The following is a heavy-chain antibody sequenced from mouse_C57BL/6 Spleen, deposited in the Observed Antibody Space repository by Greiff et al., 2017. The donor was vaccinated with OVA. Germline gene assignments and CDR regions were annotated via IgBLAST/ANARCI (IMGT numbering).Heavy chain of an antibody. CDR3: ARGATVGNFDY. Sequence: EVQLQQSGPELVKPGASVKISCKASGYSFTGYYMNWVKQSPEKSPEWIGEINPSTGGTTYNQKFKAKATLTVDKSSSTAYMQLKSLTSEDSAVYYCARGATVGNFDYWGQGTTLTVSS. CDR1: GYSFTGYY. D-gene: IGHD1-1*01. CDR2: INPSTGGT. V-gene: IGHV1-42*01. J-gene: IGHJ2*01.